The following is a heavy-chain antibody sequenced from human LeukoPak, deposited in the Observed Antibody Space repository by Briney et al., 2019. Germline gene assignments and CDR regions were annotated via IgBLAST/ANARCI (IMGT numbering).Heavy chain of an antibody. V-gene: IGHV4-59*01. Sequence: PSGTLSLTCTVSGGSISSYYWSWIRQPPGKGLEWMGYIYYSGSTNYNPSLKSRVTISVDTSKNQFSLKLSSVTAADTAVYYCARSYYYGSGSYGMDVWGQGTTVTVSS. J-gene: IGHJ6*02. CDR2: IYYSGST. CDR1: GGSISSYY. D-gene: IGHD3-10*01. CDR3: ARSYYYGSGSYGMDV.